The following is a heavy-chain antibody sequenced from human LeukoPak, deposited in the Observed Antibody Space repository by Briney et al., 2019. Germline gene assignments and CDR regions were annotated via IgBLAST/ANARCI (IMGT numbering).Heavy chain of an antibody. V-gene: IGHV4-59*12. CDR2: IYYTGST. D-gene: IGHD6-19*01. CDR1: GGSISSYY. CDR3: ARGTAVAGTCFDY. J-gene: IGHJ4*02. Sequence: PSETLSLTCTVSGGSISSYYWSWIRQPPGKGLEWIGYIYYTGSTNYNPSLKSRVTISVDTSKNQFSLKLSSVTAADTAVYYCARGTAVAGTCFDYWGQGTLVTVSS.